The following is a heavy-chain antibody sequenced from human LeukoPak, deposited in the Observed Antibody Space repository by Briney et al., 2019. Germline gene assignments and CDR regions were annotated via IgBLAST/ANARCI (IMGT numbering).Heavy chain of an antibody. D-gene: IGHD3-3*01. CDR1: GYTFIGFT. V-gene: IGHV1-18*01. CDR3: ARSFVSTGQYYYDFWSGYSGYYFDY. J-gene: IGHJ4*02. Sequence: ASVKVSCKASGYTFIGFTLNWMRQAPGQGLEWMGWISAYNGNTNYAQKLQGRVTMTTDTSTSTAYMELRSLRSDDTAVYYCARSFVSTGQYYYDFWSGYSGYYFDYWGQGTLVTVSS. CDR2: ISAYNGNT.